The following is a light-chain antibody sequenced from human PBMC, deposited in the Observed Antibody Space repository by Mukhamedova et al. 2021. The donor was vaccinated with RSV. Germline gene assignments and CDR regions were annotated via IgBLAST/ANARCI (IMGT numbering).Light chain of an antibody. V-gene: IGKV1-39*01. CDR2: SAS. Sequence: WYQRRVHGTARNLLIYSASILQSGVPSRFSGSGSGTDFTLTISTLQAEDFATYYCQQSYSLPTFGQGTTVEV. J-gene: IGKJ1*01. CDR3: QQSYSLPT.